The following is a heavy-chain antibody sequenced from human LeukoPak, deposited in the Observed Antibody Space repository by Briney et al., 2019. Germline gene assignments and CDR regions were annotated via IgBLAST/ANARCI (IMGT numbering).Heavy chain of an antibody. J-gene: IGHJ5*02. Sequence: SSETLSLTCAVYGGSFSGYYWSWIRQPPGKGLEWIGEINHSGSTNYNPSLKSRVTISVDTSRNQFSLRLSSVTAADTAVYYCAKIVWFAESDNWFDPWGQGTLVTVSS. CDR2: INHSGST. CDR1: GGSFSGYY. CDR3: AKIVWFAESDNWFDP. D-gene: IGHD3-10*01. V-gene: IGHV4-34*01.